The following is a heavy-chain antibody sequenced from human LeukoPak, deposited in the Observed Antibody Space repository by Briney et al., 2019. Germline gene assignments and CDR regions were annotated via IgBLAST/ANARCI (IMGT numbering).Heavy chain of an antibody. J-gene: IGHJ4*02. D-gene: IGHD5-24*01. CDR1: GYSFTTYW. CDR3: ARRSVGYNEYYFDY. Sequence: GESLKISCKASGYSFTTYWIGWVRQMPGKGLEWMGIIYPGDSDTRYSPSFQGQVTISADKSISTAYLQWSSLKASDSAMYYCARRSVGYNEYYFDYWGQGALVTVSS. V-gene: IGHV5-51*01. CDR2: IYPGDSDT.